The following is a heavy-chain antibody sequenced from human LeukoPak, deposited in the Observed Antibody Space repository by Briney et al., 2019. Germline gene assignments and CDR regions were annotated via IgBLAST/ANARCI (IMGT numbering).Heavy chain of an antibody. CDR1: EFTFSSYT. CDR2: ISSSGAST. CDR3: PKNPNRSGGYQDY. Sequence: GGSLRLSCVACEFTFSSYTMIWVLQGPERGLEWVSAISSSGASTYYADSVKGRFTIYRDNSKNTLYLQMNSLTAEDTAVYYCPKNPNRSGGYQDYWGQGTLVTVSS. D-gene: IGHD6-19*01. J-gene: IGHJ4*02. V-gene: IGHV3-23*01.